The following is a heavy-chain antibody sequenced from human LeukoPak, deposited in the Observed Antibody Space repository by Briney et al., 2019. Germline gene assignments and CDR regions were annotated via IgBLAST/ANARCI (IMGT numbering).Heavy chain of an antibody. V-gene: IGHV1-46*01. J-gene: IGHJ4*02. CDR3: AGHSSGYHLGY. D-gene: IGHD3-22*01. Sequence: ASVKVSCKASGYTFTSYYMHWVRQAPGQGLEWMGIINPSGGSTSYAQKFQGRVTMTRDTSTSIVYMELSSLRSEDTAVYYCAGHSSGYHLGYWGQGTLVTVSS. CDR2: INPSGGST. CDR1: GYTFTSYY.